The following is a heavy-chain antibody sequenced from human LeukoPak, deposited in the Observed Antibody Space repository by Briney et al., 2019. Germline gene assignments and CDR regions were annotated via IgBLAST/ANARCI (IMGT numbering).Heavy chain of an antibody. D-gene: IGHD6-13*01. CDR2: ISTYKGTT. V-gene: IGHV1-18*04. Sequence: GASVKVSCKATGYTFTTYGIAWVRQAPGQGLEWMGWISTYKGTTNSTQKFQGRVAMTTDTSTSTAYMELRSLRSDDTAVYYCARYSSSWYHYMDVWGKGTTVTVSS. J-gene: IGHJ6*03. CDR1: GYTFTTYG. CDR3: ARYSSSWYHYMDV.